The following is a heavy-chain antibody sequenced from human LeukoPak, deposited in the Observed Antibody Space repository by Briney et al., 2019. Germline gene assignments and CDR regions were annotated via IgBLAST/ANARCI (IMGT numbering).Heavy chain of an antibody. CDR2: IRATDYST. J-gene: IGHJ4*02. CDR1: GFTFSSYA. CDR3: ARDGYSSSWSDFDS. D-gene: IGHD6-13*01. V-gene: IGHV3-23*01. Sequence: PGGSLRLSCAASGFTFSSYAMNWVRQAPGKGLEWVSAIRATDYSTYYADSVKGRSTISRDNAKTSLYLQTNSLRDEDTAVYYCARDGYSSSWSDFDSWGQGTLVTVSS.